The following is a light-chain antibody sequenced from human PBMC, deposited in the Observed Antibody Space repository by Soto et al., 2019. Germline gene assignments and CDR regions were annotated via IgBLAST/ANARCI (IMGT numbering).Light chain of an antibody. V-gene: IGLV2-23*03. Sequence: SAVTHPACVSGSPGQSMTISCTGTSSDVGSYNLVSWYQQHPGKAPKLMIYEGSKRPSGVSNRSSGSKSGNTASLTISGLQAEDEADYYCCSYAGSSTFFYVLGTGTKVTVL. CDR2: EGS. CDR3: CSYAGSSTFFYV. CDR1: SSDVGSYNL. J-gene: IGLJ1*01.